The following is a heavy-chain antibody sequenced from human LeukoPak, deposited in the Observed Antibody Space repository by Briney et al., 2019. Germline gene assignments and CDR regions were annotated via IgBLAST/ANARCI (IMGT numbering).Heavy chain of an antibody. CDR2: INWNGGST. D-gene: IGHD1-26*01. V-gene: IGHV3-20*03. CDR1: GFTFDDYS. J-gene: IGHJ4*02. CDR3: ARAELYSGSYDYIRGAFDY. Sequence: GGALRLSSADPGFTFDDYSMSLVRQAPRKGLEWVSGINWNGGSTGYADAVKGRFTISRDNAKNSLYLQMNSLRDEDTALYYCARAELYSGSYDYIRGAFDYWGQRTMVTVSS.